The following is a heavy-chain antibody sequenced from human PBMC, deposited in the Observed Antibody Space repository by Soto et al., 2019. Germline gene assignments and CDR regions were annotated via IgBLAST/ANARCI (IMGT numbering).Heavy chain of an antibody. CDR3: ARVCSGGSCYAGYYYGMDV. V-gene: IGHV4-4*07. J-gene: IGHJ6*02. CDR1: GGAISSYY. CDR2: IYTSGST. D-gene: IGHD2-15*01. Sequence: PSESLSLTCTVCGGAISSYYWSWIRQPAGKGLEWIGRIYTSGSTNYNPSLKSRVTMSVDTSKNQFSLKLSSVTAADTAVYYCARVCSGGSCYAGYYYGMDVWGQGTTVTVSS.